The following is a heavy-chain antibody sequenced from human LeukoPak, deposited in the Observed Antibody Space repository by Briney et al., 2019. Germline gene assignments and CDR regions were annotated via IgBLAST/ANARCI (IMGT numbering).Heavy chain of an antibody. V-gene: IGHV3-23*01. CDR2: ISGSGGGT. CDR3: AKAGTEDGYNIYFDH. D-gene: IGHD5-24*01. CDR1: GFTFSSYA. Sequence: GGSLRLSCAASGFTFSSYAMSWVRQAPGKRLEWVSLISGSGGGTYYADSVKGRFTIFRDNSKNTLYLQMNSLRAEDTAVYYCAKAGTEDGYNIYFDHWGQGTLVTVSS. J-gene: IGHJ4*02.